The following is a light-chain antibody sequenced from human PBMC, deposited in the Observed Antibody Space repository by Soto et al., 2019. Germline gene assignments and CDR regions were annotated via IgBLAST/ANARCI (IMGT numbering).Light chain of an antibody. CDR1: SSDVGSYDI. V-gene: IGLV2-14*02. CDR3: FSYSTSSTVV. J-gene: IGLJ2*01. CDR2: DVI. Sequence: QSALTQPASVSGFPGQSITFYRTGASSDVGSYDIVSWYQQHPGKAPKLLIFDVINRPSGVFHRISGSKSGNAASLTMSGLQAEDEADYYGFSYSTSSTVVLSGGTKLTVL.